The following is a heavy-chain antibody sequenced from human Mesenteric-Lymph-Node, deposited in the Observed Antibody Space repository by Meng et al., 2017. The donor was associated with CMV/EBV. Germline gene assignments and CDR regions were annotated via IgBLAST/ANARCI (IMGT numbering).Heavy chain of an antibody. Sequence: GESLKISCAVSGFTFSSSWMTWVRQAPGRGLEWVGTIKEDGSETVYVDFVKGRFTISRDNARKSVYLQMNGLRAEDTAVYYCSTAPNPNYSDYWGQGTLVTVSS. J-gene: IGHJ4*01. CDR3: STAPNPNYSDY. CDR1: GFTFSSSW. V-gene: IGHV3-7*01. CDR2: IKEDGSET.